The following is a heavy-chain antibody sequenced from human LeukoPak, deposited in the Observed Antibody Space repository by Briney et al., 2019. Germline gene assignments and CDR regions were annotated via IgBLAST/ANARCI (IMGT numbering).Heavy chain of an antibody. Sequence: GGSLRLSCAASEFTFSNYDMFWVRQTTGKGLEWVSTIGAADDTYYPGSVRGRFTISRESAKDSLYLQMNSLRAGDTAVYYCARGSGSHFDYWGQGTLVTVSS. V-gene: IGHV3-13*04. D-gene: IGHD1-26*01. J-gene: IGHJ4*02. CDR1: EFTFSNYD. CDR3: ARGSGSHFDY. CDR2: IGAADDT.